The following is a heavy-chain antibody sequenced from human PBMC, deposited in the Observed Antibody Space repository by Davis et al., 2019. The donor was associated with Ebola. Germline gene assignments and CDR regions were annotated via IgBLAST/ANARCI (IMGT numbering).Heavy chain of an antibody. Sequence: GESLKISCAASGFTFSSYSMNWVRQAPGKGLEWVSSISSSSSYIYYADSVKGRFTISRDNAKNSLYLQMNSLRAEDTAVYYCARERPYGGYVSYYYGMDVWGKGTTVTVSS. V-gene: IGHV3-21*01. CDR2: ISSSSSYI. J-gene: IGHJ6*04. CDR3: ARERPYGGYVSYYYGMDV. D-gene: IGHD5-12*01. CDR1: GFTFSSYS.